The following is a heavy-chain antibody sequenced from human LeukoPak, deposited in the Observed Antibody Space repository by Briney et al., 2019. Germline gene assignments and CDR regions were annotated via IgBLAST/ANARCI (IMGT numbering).Heavy chain of an antibody. V-gene: IGHV1-69*05. J-gene: IGHJ4*02. Sequence: SVKVSCKASGGTFSSYAISWVRQAPGQGLEWMGGIIPIFGTANYAQKFQGRVTITTDESTSTAYMELSSLRSEDTAVYYCARDYFGYDFWSGQGDWGQGTLVTVSS. D-gene: IGHD3-3*01. CDR3: ARDYFGYDFWSGQGD. CDR1: GGTFSSYA. CDR2: IIPIFGTA.